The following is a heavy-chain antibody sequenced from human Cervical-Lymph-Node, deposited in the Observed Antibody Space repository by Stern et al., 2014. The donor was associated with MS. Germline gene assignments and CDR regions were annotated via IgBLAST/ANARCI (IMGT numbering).Heavy chain of an antibody. D-gene: IGHD3-9*01. CDR1: GFSLTTSGVG. J-gene: IGHJ4*02. CDR3: TNFDLHY. Sequence: QVTLKESGPTLVKPTQTLTLTCTFSGFSLTTSGVGVGWIRQPPGKALEGLAFIYWDDDKIYSPSLKIRLTITKDTSKNQVVLTVTNMDPVDTATYYCTNFDLHYWGQGTLVTVSS. CDR2: IYWDDDK. V-gene: IGHV2-5*02.